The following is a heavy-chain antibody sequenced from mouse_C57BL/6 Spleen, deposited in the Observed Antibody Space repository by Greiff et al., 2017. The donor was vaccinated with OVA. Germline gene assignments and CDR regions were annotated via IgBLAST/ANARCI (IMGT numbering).Heavy chain of an antibody. CDR3: ARDDYDEEG. D-gene: IGHD2-4*01. CDR2: IYPGDGDT. CDR1: GYAFSSSW. Sequence: VQLQESGPELVKPGASVKISCKASGYAFSSSWMNWVKQRPGKGLEWIGRIYPGDGDTNYNGKFKGKATLTADKSSSTAYMQLSSLTSEDSAVYFCARDDYDEEGWGQGTTLTVSS. J-gene: IGHJ2*01. V-gene: IGHV1-82*01.